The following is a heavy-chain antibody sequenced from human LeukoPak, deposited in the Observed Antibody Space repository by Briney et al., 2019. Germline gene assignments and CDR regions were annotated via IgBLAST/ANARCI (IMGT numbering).Heavy chain of an antibody. CDR2: ISSSSSYI. Sequence: GGSLRLSCAASGFTFSSYSMNWVRQAPGKGLEWVSSISSSSSYIYYADSVKGRFTISRDNAENSPYLQMNSLRAEDTAVYYCAREAFYYYGMDVWGQGTTVTVSS. V-gene: IGHV3-21*01. CDR1: GFTFSSYS. CDR3: AREAFYYYGMDV. J-gene: IGHJ6*02.